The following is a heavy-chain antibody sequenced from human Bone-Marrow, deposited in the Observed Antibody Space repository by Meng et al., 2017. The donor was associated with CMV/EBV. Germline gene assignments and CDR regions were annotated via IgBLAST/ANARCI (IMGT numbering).Heavy chain of an antibody. CDR1: GFTFSSYS. CDR2: ISSSSSYI. D-gene: IGHD1-26*01. Sequence: GESLKISCAASGFTFSSYSMNWVRQAPGKGLEWVSSISSSSSYIYYADSVKGRFTISRDKAKNSLYLQMNSLRAEETAVYYCARAGISGSFWFDPWGQGTLVTVSS. CDR3: ARAGISGSFWFDP. V-gene: IGHV3-21*01. J-gene: IGHJ5*02.